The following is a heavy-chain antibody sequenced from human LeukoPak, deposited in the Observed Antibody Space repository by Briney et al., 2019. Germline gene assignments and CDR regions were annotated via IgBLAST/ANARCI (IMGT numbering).Heavy chain of an antibody. V-gene: IGHV3-21*01. J-gene: IGHJ3*02. CDR1: GFTFSSYS. CDR2: ISSGSAFI. D-gene: IGHD3-16*01. Sequence: GGSLRLPCTASGFTFSSYSMNWVRQAPGKGLEWVSSISSGSAFIYYADSVKGRFTISRDNAKKSLYLQMNSLRAEDTAVYYCARDLAVKGDRDAFDIWGQGTMVTVSP. CDR3: ARDLAVKGDRDAFDI.